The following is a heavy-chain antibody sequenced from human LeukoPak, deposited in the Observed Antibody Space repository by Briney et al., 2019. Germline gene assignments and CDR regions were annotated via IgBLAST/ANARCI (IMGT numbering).Heavy chain of an antibody. CDR3: ARGRSDYSNYLDH. CDR2: INPNSGGT. CDR1: GYTFNLYY. J-gene: IGHJ4*02. D-gene: IGHD4-11*01. V-gene: IGHV1-2*02. Sequence: ASVKVSCKASGYTFNLYYLHRVRQAPGQGFEWMGWINPNSGGTSYPQKFQGRVTMTRDTSISTAYMELTRLRSDDTAVYYCARGRSDYSNYLDHWGQGTLVTVSS.